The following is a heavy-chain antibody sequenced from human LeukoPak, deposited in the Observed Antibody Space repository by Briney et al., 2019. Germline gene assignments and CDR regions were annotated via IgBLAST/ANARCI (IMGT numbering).Heavy chain of an antibody. CDR2: MRYDGSNK. CDR1: GFTFSSYG. J-gene: IGHJ6*02. Sequence: GGSLRLSCAASGFTFSSYGMYWVRQAPGKGLDWVAFMRYDGSNKYYADSVKGRFTISRDNSKNTLYLQMNSLGAEDTAVYYCAAVSTTYYYYGMDVWGQGTTVTVSS. V-gene: IGHV3-30*02. CDR3: AAVSTTYYYYGMDV. D-gene: IGHD5/OR15-5a*01.